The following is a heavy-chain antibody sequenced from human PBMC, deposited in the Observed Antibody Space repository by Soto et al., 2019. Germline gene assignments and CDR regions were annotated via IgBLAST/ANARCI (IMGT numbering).Heavy chain of an antibody. CDR3: TTGVDGYYNRAAFDI. Sequence: GGSLRLSCAASGFTFSNAWMNWVRQAPGKRLEWVGRIKSKTDGGTTDYAAPVKGRFTISRDDSKNTLYLQMNSLKTEDTAVYYCTTGVDGYYNRAAFDIWGQGTMVTVSS. V-gene: IGHV3-15*07. J-gene: IGHJ3*02. CDR2: IKSKTDGGTT. CDR1: GFTFSNAW. D-gene: IGHD3-9*01.